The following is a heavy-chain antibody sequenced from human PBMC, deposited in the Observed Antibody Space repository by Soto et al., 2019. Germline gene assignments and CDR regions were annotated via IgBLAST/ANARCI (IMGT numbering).Heavy chain of an antibody. CDR2: IYWDDDK. V-gene: IGHV2-5*02. CDR1: GFSLSTSGVG. D-gene: IGHD3-22*01. CDR3: AHTRAIVVIVAEDEYFQH. J-gene: IGHJ1*01. Sequence: QITLKESGPTLVKPTQTLTLTCTFSGFSLSTSGVGVGWIRQPPGKGLEWLALIYWDDDKRYSPSLKSRLTITKATXKXQLXLTLTNVDPADTATYYCAHTRAIVVIVAEDEYFQHWGQGTLVTVSS.